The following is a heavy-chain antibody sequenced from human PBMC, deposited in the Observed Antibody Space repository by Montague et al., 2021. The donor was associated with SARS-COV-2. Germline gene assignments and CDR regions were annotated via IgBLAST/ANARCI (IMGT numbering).Heavy chain of an antibody. D-gene: IGHD1-26*01. J-gene: IGHJ3*02. CDR3: AREGVGATTNDAFDI. CDR1: GGSFSGYY. Sequence: SETLSLTCAVYGGSFSGYYWSWIRQPPGKGLEWIGEINHSGSTNYNPSLKSRVTLSVDTSKNQFSLKLSSVTAADTAVYYCAREGVGATTNDAFDIWGQGTMVTVSS. V-gene: IGHV4-34*01. CDR2: INHSGST.